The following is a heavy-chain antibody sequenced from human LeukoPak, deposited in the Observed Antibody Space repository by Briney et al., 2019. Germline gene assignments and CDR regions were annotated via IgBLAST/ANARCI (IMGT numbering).Heavy chain of an antibody. CDR2: ISSSGSTI. V-gene: IGHV3-11*04. J-gene: IGHJ4*02. CDR1: GLTFSDYY. Sequence: GGSLRLSCAASGLTFSDYYMSWIRQAPGKGLEWVSYISSSGSTIYYADSVKGRFTISRDNAKNSLYLQMNSLRAEDTAVYYCAREPQTYDFWSGYPDYWGQGTLVTVSS. CDR3: AREPQTYDFWSGYPDY. D-gene: IGHD3-3*01.